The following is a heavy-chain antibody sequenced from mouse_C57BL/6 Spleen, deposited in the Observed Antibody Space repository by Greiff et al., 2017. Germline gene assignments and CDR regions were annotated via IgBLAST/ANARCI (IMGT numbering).Heavy chain of an antibody. CDR2: INPNYGTT. Sequence: VQLQQSGPELVKPGASVKISCKASGYSFTDYNMNWVKQSNGKSLEWIGVINPNYGTTSYNQKFKGKATLTVDQSSSTDYIQLNSLTSEDSAVYYGARGREIYYYGSSFYWYFDVWGTGTTVTVSS. D-gene: IGHD1-1*01. V-gene: IGHV1-39*01. J-gene: IGHJ1*03. CDR3: ARGREIYYYGSSFYWYFDV. CDR1: GYSFTDYN.